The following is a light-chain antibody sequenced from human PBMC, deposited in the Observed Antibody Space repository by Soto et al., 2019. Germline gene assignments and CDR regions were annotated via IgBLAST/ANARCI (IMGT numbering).Light chain of an antibody. V-gene: IGKV3-15*01. CDR1: QSVSSN. J-gene: IGKJ1*01. CDR2: GAS. Sequence: DIVMTQAPATLSVSPGERATLSCRASQSVSSNLAWYQQKPCHAPRLLIYGASTRATGIPARFSGSGSGTEFTLTISSLQSEDFAVYYCQQYNNWPPWTFGQGTKVEIK. CDR3: QQYNNWPPWT.